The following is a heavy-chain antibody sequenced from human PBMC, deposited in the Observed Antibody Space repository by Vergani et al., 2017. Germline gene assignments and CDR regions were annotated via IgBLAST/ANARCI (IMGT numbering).Heavy chain of an antibody. CDR3: ARGARFGELKGPRWFDP. D-gene: IGHD3-10*01. CDR2: IKQDGSEK. Sequence: EVQLVESGGGLVQPGGSLRLSCAASGFTFSIYWMSWVRQAPGKGLEGVANIKQDGSEKYYVDSVKGRFIVSRDNAKKSLYLQMNSLRAEDTAVYDCARGARFGELKGPRWFDPWGQGTLVTVSS. V-gene: IGHV3-7*04. J-gene: IGHJ5*02. CDR1: GFTFSIYW.